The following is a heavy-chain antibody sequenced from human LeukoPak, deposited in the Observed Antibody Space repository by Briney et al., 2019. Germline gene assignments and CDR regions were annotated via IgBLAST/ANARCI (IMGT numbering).Heavy chain of an antibody. CDR3: ARANEGSGWYSYFDY. J-gene: IGHJ4*02. Sequence: SVKVSCKASGGAFSSYAISWVRQAPGQGLEWMGGIIPIFGTANYAQKFQGSVTITADKSTSTAYMELSSLRSEDTAVYYCARANEGSGWYSYFDYWGQGTLVTVSS. CDR1: GGAFSSYA. CDR2: IIPIFGTA. D-gene: IGHD6-19*01. V-gene: IGHV1-69*06.